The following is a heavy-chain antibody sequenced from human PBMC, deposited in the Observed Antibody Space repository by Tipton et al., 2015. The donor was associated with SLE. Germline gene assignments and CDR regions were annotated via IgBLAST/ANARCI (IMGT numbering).Heavy chain of an antibody. J-gene: IGHJ2*01. V-gene: IGHV4-31*03. D-gene: IGHD3-16*01. CDR1: GGSISDGAYY. Sequence: TLSLTCSVSGGSISDGAYYWRWIRQHPGKGLEWIGYIYYTGATYFNPSLESRVTMSVDTSENQFSLKLTSVTAADTAIYYCARMGGIRWYFDLWGRGTLVTVSS. CDR2: IYYTGAT. CDR3: ARMGGIRWYFDL.